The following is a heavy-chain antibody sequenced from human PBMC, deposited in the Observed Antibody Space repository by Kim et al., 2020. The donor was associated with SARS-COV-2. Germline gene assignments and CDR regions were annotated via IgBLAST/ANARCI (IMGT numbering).Heavy chain of an antibody. CDR2: ISRNSGGK. D-gene: IGHD5-12*01. J-gene: IGHJ4*02. CDR1: GFTFDDYA. CDR3: AKDISGGYDFFDY. V-gene: IGHV3-9*01. Sequence: GGSLRLSCAASGFTFDDYAMHWVRQAPGKGLEWVSSISRNSGGKGYADSVKGRFTISRDNTKHSMYLQMTSLRAEDTALYYCAKDISGGYDFFDYWGQGT.